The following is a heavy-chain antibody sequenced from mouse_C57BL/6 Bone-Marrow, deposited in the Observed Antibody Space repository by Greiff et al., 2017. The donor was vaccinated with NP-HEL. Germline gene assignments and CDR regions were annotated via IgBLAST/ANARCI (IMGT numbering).Heavy chain of an antibody. Sequence: QVQLKQSGAELARPGASVKLSCKASGYTFTSYGISWVKQRTGQGLEWIGEIYPRSGNTYYNEKFKGQATLTADKSSSTAYMELRSLTSEDSAVYFCARAYYSNPDWFAYWGQGTLVTVSA. V-gene: IGHV1-81*01. D-gene: IGHD2-5*01. J-gene: IGHJ3*01. CDR3: ARAYYSNPDWFAY. CDR2: IYPRSGNT. CDR1: GYTFTSYG.